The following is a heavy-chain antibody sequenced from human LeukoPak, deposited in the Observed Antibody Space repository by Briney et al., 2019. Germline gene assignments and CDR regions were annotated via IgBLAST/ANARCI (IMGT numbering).Heavy chain of an antibody. D-gene: IGHD3-22*01. V-gene: IGHV4-38-2*02. J-gene: IGHJ4*02. CDR2: IRHSGSA. Sequence: PSETLSLTCTVSGYSISSAYYWGWIRQPPGKGLEWIGTIRHSGSASYNPSLKSRVAISLDTSKNQFSLKLSSVTAADTAVYYCAMLTYYYDSSGYYVGYYFDYWGQGTLVTVSS. CDR3: AMLTYYYDSSGYYVGYYFDY. CDR1: GYSISSAYY.